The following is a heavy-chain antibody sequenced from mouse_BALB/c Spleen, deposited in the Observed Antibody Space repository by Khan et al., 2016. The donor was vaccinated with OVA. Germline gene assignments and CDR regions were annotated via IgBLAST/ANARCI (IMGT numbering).Heavy chain of an antibody. J-gene: IGHJ2*01. CDR1: GYTFTSYW. Sequence: QVRLQQSGAELAKPGASVKMSCKASGYTFTSYWMHWVKQRPGQGLEWIGYINPSTGYTEYNQKFKDKATLTADKSSSTAYMQLSSLTSEDSAVYYCARSHYGSSYDYWGQGTTLTVSS. CDR3: ARSHYGSSYDY. CDR2: INPSTGYT. D-gene: IGHD1-1*01. V-gene: IGHV1-7*01.